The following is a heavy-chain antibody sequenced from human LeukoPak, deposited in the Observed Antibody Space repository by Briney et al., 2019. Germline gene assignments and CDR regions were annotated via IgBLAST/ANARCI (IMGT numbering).Heavy chain of an antibody. V-gene: IGHV3-23*01. J-gene: IGHJ4*02. CDR3: AKSWQYSKTWVDY. CDR2: TSGDGGST. CDR1: GFTCSSCA. Sequence: GGYLRLYCVASGFTCSSCAMSWVRQAPGNGLEGVSGTSGDGGSTYYADSVKGRLTISRDNSNNTLYVQMNSLRAEDTAVYYCAKSWQYSKTWVDYWGQGTLVTVSS. D-gene: IGHD6-6*01.